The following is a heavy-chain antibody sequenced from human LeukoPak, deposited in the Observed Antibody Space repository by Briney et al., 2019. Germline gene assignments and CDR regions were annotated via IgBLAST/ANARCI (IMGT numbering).Heavy chain of an antibody. CDR2: ICHSGST. D-gene: IGHD6-6*01. CDR3: ASVGIAARPGAFDI. CDR1: GYSISSGYY. V-gene: IGHV4-38-2*01. Sequence: PSETLSLTCAVSGYSISSGYYWGWIRQPPGKGLEWIGSICHSGSTYYNPSLKSRVTISVDTSKNQFSLKLSSVTAADTAVYYCASVGIAARPGAFDIWGQGTMVTVSS. J-gene: IGHJ3*02.